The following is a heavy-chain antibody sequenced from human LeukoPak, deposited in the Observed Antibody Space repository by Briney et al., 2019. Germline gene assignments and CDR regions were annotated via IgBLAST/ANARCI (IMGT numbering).Heavy chain of an antibody. D-gene: IGHD6-13*01. J-gene: IGHJ2*01. V-gene: IGHV4-39*01. Sequence: SETLSLTCTVSGGSISSSPYYWVWIRQPPGTGLEWIGSIFYGGNTYYTPSLLSRVAVSVDASKNQFSPRPSSVTAADTAVYYCARHFSVGSSKSRYFDLWGRGTLVTVSS. CDR1: GGSISSSPYY. CDR3: ARHFSVGSSKSRYFDL. CDR2: IFYGGNT.